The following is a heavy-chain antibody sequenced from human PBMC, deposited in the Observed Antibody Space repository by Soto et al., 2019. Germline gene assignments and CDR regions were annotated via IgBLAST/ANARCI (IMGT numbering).Heavy chain of an antibody. CDR2: IYYSGST. V-gene: IGHV4-30-4*01. D-gene: IGHD2-8*01. Sequence: SETLSLTCTVSGGSISSGDYYWSWVRQPPGKGLEWIGYIYYSGSTYYNPSLKSRVTISVDTSKNQFSLKLSSVTAADTAVYYCARDARYCTNGVCFNWSDPWGQGTLVTVSS. CDR1: GGSISSGDYY. CDR3: ARDARYCTNGVCFNWSDP. J-gene: IGHJ5*02.